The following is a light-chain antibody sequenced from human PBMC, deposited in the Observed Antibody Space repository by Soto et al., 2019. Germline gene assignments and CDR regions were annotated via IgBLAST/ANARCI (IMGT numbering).Light chain of an antibody. Sequence: QPVLTQSPSASASLGASVKLTCSLRSGHSSYAIAWHQQQPEKGPRYLMKLNSDGSHSKGDGIPDRFSGSSSGAERYLTISSLQSEDAADYYCQTWVTGIYVFGTGTKLTVL. V-gene: IGLV4-69*01. CDR3: QTWVTGIYV. J-gene: IGLJ1*01. CDR1: SGHSSYA. CDR2: LNSDGSH.